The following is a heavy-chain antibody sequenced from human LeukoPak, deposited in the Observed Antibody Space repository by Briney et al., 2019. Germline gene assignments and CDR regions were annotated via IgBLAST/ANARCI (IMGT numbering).Heavy chain of an antibody. CDR3: ASQWLSTDDAFDI. CDR2: INPNSGGT. D-gene: IGHD6-19*01. V-gene: IGHV1-2*02. CDR1: GYTFTGYY. Sequence: ASVKVSCKASGYTFTGYYMHWVRHALGQPLEWMGWINPNSGGTNYAQKFQGRVTMTRDKSISTAYMELSRLRSDDTAVYYCASQWLSTDDAFDIWGQGTMVTVSS. J-gene: IGHJ3*02.